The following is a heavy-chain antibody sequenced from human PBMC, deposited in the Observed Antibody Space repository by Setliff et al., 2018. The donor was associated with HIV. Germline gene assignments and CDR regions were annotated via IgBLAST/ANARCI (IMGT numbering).Heavy chain of an antibody. CDR3: ERDRYAGEIDY. D-gene: IGHD3-10*01. CDR1: GGSINTGHYY. CDR2: IYYTGNT. V-gene: IGHV4-31*03. J-gene: IGHJ4*02. Sequence: SETLSLTCTVSGGSINTGHYYWSWIRHHPGKGLEWIAYIYYTGNTYFNPSLKSRITISIDTSKNQFSLKMSSVTAADTAVYYCERDRYAGEIDYWGQGTLVTVSS.